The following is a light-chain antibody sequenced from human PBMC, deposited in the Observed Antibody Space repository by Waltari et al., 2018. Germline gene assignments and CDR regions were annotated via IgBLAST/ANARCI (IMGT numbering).Light chain of an antibody. CDR2: KAS. CDR1: QSISSW. V-gene: IGKV1-5*03. J-gene: IGKJ2*01. CDR3: QQYYSRPRT. Sequence: DIQMTQSPSTLSASVGDRVTITCRASQSISSWLAWYQQKPGKAPKLLIYKASSLESGVPSRFSGSGSGTEFTLTISSLQAEDVAVYYCQQYYSRPRTFGQGTKLEIK.